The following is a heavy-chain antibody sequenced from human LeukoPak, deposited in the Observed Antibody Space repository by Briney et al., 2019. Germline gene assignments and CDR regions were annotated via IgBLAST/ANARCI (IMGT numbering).Heavy chain of an antibody. CDR1: GFTFSSYA. Sequence: PGGSLRLSCAASGFTFSSYAMSWVRQAPGKGLEWVSAISGSGGSTYYADSVKGRFTISRDTSKNTLYLQMNSLRAEDTAVYYCAKDYSSGWPLCYFDYWGQGTLVTVSS. CDR2: ISGSGGST. V-gene: IGHV3-23*01. D-gene: IGHD6-19*01. J-gene: IGHJ4*02. CDR3: AKDYSSGWPLCYFDY.